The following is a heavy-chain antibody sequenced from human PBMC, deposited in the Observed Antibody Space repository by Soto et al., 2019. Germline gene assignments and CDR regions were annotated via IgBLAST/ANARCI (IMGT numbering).Heavy chain of an antibody. CDR3: AKGQWLVRDYYYYGMDV. CDR1: GFTFSSYA. J-gene: IGHJ6*02. V-gene: IGHV3-23*01. D-gene: IGHD6-19*01. Sequence: GGSLRLSCAASGFTFSSYAMSWVRQAPVKGLEWVSAISGSGGSTYYADSVKGRFTISRDNSKNTLYLQMNSLRAEDTAVYYCAKGQWLVRDYYYYGMDVWGQGTTVTVSS. CDR2: ISGSGGST.